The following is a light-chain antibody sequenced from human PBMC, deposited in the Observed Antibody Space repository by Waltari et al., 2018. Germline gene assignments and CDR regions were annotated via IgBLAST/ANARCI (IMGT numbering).Light chain of an antibody. CDR1: QSLDHSDGNTY. CDR2: QVS. Sequence: EVVMTQSPLSLPVTLGQPASISCRSSQSLDHSDGNTYLNWFHQRPGQSPRRLLYQVSNRDSGVPDRFSGRGSGTEFKRKISSVEAEDVGVYYCMQGSHWPPWTFGQGTRVEIK. J-gene: IGKJ1*01. CDR3: MQGSHWPPWT. V-gene: IGKV2-30*02.